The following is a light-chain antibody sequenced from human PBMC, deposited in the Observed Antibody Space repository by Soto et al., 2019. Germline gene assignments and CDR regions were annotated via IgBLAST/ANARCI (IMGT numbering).Light chain of an antibody. CDR3: NSYAGSNVYV. CDR1: SSDVGGYNY. Sequence: QSALTQPPSASGSPGQSVTISCTGTSSDVGGYNYVSWYQQHPGKAPKVMIYEVSKRPSGVPDRFSGSKSGNTASLTVSGLQAEDEADYYCNSYAGSNVYVFGTGTQLTVL. V-gene: IGLV2-8*01. CDR2: EVS. J-gene: IGLJ1*01.